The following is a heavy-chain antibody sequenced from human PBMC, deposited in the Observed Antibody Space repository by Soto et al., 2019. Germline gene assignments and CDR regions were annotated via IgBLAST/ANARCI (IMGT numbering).Heavy chain of an antibody. CDR3: ARDSYCSGGSCYSVDYYYYGMDV. V-gene: IGHV1-69*01. D-gene: IGHD2-15*01. J-gene: IGHJ6*02. CDR2: IIPIFGTA. Sequence: QVQLVQSGAEVKKPGSSVKVSCQASGGTFSSYAISWVRQAPGQGLEWMGGIIPIFGTANYAQKFQGRVTITADDSRSIAYMELSSLRSEHTAVYYCARDSYCSGGSCYSVDYYYYGMDVWGQGTPVAVSS. CDR1: GGTFSSYA.